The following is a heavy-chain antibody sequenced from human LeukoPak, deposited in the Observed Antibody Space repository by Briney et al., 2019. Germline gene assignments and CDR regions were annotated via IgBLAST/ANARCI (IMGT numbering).Heavy chain of an antibody. CDR1: GYTFTSYG. D-gene: IGHD5-12*01. Sequence: ASVKVSCKASGYTFTSYGTSWVRQAPGQGLEWMGWISAYNGNTNYAQKLQGRVTMTTDTSTSTAYMELRSLRSDDTAVYYCARGTRGPYYYYGMDVWGQGTTVTVSS. CDR3: ARGTRGPYYYYGMDV. V-gene: IGHV1-18*01. J-gene: IGHJ6*02. CDR2: ISAYNGNT.